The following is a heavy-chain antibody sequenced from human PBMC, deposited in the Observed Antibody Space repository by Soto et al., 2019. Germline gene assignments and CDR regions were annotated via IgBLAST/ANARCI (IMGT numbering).Heavy chain of an antibody. Sequence: GGSLRLSCAVSGFNVMRYWMSWVRQAPGKGLEWVASLKEDGSEIYYLQSVRGRCSISRDSAGNALYLTMNYLSAEDTGVYFCARDIGFDYVNWGQGTLGTVSS. D-gene: IGHD3-16*01. CDR1: GFNVMRYW. CDR3: ARDIGFDYVN. V-gene: IGHV3-7*01. J-gene: IGHJ4*02. CDR2: LKEDGSEI.